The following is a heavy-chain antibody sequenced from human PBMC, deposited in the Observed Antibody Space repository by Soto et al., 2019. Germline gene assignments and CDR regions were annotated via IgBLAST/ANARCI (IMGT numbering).Heavy chain of an antibody. CDR1: GFTFSSYA. J-gene: IGHJ5*02. D-gene: IGHD3-10*01. CDR2: ISGSGGIT. V-gene: IGHV3-23*01. CDR3: DTYYYGSGRGWFDP. Sequence: EVQLLESGGGLVQPGGPLRLSCAASGFTFSSYAMSWVRQAPGKGLEWVSVISGSGGITYYAASVKGRFTISRDNSKNSLYLQMNSLRAEDTAVYYCDTYYYGSGRGWFDPWGQGTLVTVSS.